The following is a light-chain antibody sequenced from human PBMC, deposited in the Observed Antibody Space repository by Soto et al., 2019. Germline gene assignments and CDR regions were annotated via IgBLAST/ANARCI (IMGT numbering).Light chain of an antibody. V-gene: IGLV1-47*01. CDR3: ATWDDSLGGYV. CDR2: RNN. CDR1: SSNIGTNY. Sequence: QSVLTQPPSASGTPGQRVTISCSGSSSNIGTNYVYWYQQLPGTAPKLLIYRNNQRPSGVPDRFSGSKSGTSASLAISGLRSEDEADYYCATWDDSLGGYVFGTGTKATVL. J-gene: IGLJ1*01.